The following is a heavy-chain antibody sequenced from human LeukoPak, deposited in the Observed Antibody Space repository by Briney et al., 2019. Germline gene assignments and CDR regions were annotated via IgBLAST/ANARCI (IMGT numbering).Heavy chain of an antibody. CDR1: GYTFTSYA. CDR3: ARGHRYYGSGSYVVL. CDR2: INAGNGNT. J-gene: IGHJ4*02. D-gene: IGHD3-10*01. V-gene: IGHV1-3*01. Sequence: ASVKVSCKASGYTFTSYAMHWVRQAPGQRLEWMGWINAGNGNTKYSQKFQGRVTMTRNTSISTAYMELSSLRSEDTAVYYCARGHRYYGSGSYVVLWGQGTLVTVSS.